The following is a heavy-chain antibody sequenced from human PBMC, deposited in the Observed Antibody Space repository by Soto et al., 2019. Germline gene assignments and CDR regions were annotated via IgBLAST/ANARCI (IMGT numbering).Heavy chain of an antibody. J-gene: IGHJ4*02. D-gene: IGHD2-15*01. CDR3: GKGVPDGFCSGGRCYFAY. V-gene: IGHV3-9*01. CDR1: GFTFDDYA. Sequence: EVQLVESGGGLVQPGRSLRLSCAASGFTFDDYAMHWVRRVPGKGLEWVSSISWNSNIIGYADSVKGRFTISRDNAKNSLYLQMNSLRAEDTALYSCGKGVPDGFCSGGRCYFAYWGQGTLVTVSS. CDR2: ISWNSNII.